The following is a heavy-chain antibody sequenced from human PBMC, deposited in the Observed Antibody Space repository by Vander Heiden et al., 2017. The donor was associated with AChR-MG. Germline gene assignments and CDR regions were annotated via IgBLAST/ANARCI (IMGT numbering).Heavy chain of an antibody. J-gene: IGHJ6*02. CDR3: ARDVDHLGVYYYYYGMDV. CDR2: ISGSGGST. V-gene: IGHV3-23*01. Sequence: EVQLLESGGGLVQPGGSLRLSCAASGFTFSSYAMSWVRQAPGKGLEWVSAISGSGGSTYYADSVKGRFTISRDNSKNTLYLQMNSLRAEDTAVYYCARDVDHLGVYYYYYGMDVWGQGTTVTVSS. D-gene: IGHD5-12*01. CDR1: GFTFSSYA.